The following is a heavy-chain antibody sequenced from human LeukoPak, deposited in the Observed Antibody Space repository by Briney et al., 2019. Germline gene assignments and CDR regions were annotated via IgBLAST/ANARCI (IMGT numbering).Heavy chain of an antibody. D-gene: IGHD3-9*01. CDR3: VRDLNY. J-gene: IGHJ4*02. Sequence: GGSLRLSCAASGFTFSNYWMNWVRQAPGKGLVWVSRIRSDGGTSYADSVKGRFTISRDNVKNTLYLQMNSLRAEDTAVYYCVRDLNYWGQGILVTVSS. CDR2: IRSDGGT. CDR1: GFTFSNYW. V-gene: IGHV3-74*01.